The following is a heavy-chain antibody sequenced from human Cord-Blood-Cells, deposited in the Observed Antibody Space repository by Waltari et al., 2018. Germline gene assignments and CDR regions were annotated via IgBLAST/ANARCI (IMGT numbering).Heavy chain of an antibody. J-gene: IGHJ4*02. CDR3: ARDLGIAAAGPLGY. CDR1: GGTFSSYA. CDR2: IIPILGIA. V-gene: IGHV1-69*10. Sequence: QVQLVQSGAEVKKPGSSVKVSCKASGGTFSSYAISWVRQAPGQGLEWMGGIIPILGIANYAQKFQGRVTITADKSTSTAYMELSSLRSEDTAVYYCARDLGIAAAGPLGYWGQGTLVTVSS. D-gene: IGHD6-13*01.